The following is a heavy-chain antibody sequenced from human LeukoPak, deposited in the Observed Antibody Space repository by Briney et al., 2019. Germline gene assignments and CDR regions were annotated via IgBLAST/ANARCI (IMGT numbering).Heavy chain of an antibody. J-gene: IGHJ4*02. Sequence: ASVKVSCKASGYTFTSYDINWVRQATGQGLEWMGWMNPNSGNTGYAQRFQGRVTMTRNTSISTAYMELSSLRSEDTAVYYCASRPMVRGVATAVDYWGQGTLVTVSS. V-gene: IGHV1-8*01. CDR2: MNPNSGNT. CDR1: GYTFTSYD. CDR3: ASRPMVRGVATAVDY. D-gene: IGHD3-10*01.